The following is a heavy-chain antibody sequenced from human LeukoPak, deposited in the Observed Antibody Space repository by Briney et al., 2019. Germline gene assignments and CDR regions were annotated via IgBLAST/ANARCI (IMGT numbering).Heavy chain of an antibody. Sequence: GASVKVSCKASGYSFISYGITWVRQAPGQGLEWMGWIIAHNGNTNYAQKLQGRVTMTIDTSSNTAHMELRSLRSDDTAVYYCARATGWSTVPTYDAFDIWGQGTMVAVSS. CDR2: IIAHNGNT. D-gene: IGHD4-17*01. CDR3: ARATGWSTVPTYDAFDI. V-gene: IGHV1-18*01. J-gene: IGHJ3*02. CDR1: GYSFISYG.